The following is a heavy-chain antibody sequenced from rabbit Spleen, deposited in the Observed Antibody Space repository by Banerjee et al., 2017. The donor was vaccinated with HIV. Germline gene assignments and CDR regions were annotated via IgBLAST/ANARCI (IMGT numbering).Heavy chain of an antibody. V-gene: IGHV1S40*01. CDR3: ARDTSTSFSSYGMDL. CDR2: IATSSSVFT. J-gene: IGHJ6*01. Sequence: QSLEESGGGLVQPEGSLTLTCTASGFSFSSSYYMCWVRQAPGKGLEWIACIATSSSVFTYYASWAKGRFTCSKASSTTVTLQMTSLTAADTATYFCARDTSTSFSSYGMDLWGQGTLVTVS. CDR1: GFSFSSSYY. D-gene: IGHD1-1*01.